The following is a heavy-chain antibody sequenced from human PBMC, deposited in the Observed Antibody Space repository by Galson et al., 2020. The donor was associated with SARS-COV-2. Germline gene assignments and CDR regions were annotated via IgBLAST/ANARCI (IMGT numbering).Heavy chain of an antibody. V-gene: IGHV4-34*01. J-gene: IGHJ6*03. D-gene: IGHD3-22*01. Sequence: SETLSLTCAVYGGSFSDYYWSWIRQSPGKGLEWIGEINHSGSTKTSPSLKSRVTIAVDTSQTQFSLKLTSMTAADTAVYYCARSRQDVTMIVGAITAYYHYMDVWSKGTTVTISS. CDR3: ARSRQDVTMIVGAITAYYHYMDV. CDR2: INHSGST. CDR1: GGSFSDYY.